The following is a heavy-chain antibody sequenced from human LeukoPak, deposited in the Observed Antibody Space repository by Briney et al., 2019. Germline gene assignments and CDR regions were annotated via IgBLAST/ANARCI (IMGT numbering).Heavy chain of an antibody. J-gene: IGHJ5*02. CDR3: ARDQTPNWFDP. CDR2: IYYSGST. Sequence: SETLSLTCTVSGGSISSYYWSWIRQPPGKGLEWIGYIYYSGSTIYNPSLKSRVTISVDTSKNQFSLKLSSVTAADTAVYYCARDQTPNWFDPWGQGTLVTVSS. V-gene: IGHV4-59*01. CDR1: GGSISSYY.